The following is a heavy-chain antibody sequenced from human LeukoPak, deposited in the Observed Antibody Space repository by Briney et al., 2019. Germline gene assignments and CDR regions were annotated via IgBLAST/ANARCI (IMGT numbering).Heavy chain of an antibody. CDR2: IYSGGNT. CDR1: GSTFSAYW. V-gene: IGHV3-53*01. J-gene: IGHJ4*02. D-gene: IGHD4-17*01. CDR3: ARRAGEYSHPYDY. Sequence: GSLRLSCAASGSTFSAYWMTWVRQAPGKGLEWVSFIYSGGNTHYSDSVKGRFTISRDNSKNTLYLQMNSLRAEDTAVYYCARRAGEYSHPYDYWGQGTLVTVSS.